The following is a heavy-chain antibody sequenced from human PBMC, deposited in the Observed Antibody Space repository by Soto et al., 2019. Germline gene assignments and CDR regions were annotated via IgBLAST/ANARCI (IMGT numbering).Heavy chain of an antibody. CDR3: VKQAHGLDGVAFDY. CDR2: ISGGSSVT. Sequence: PGESLRLSCTASVFTFSDYAMTWGRQAPGKGLEWVSTISGGSSVTYYGDSVKGRFTISRDNAKNTLFLQMGSLRPEDTAISYCVKQAHGLDGVAFDYWGQGTQVTVSS. D-gene: IGHD2-15*01. CDR1: VFTFSDYA. V-gene: IGHV3-23*01. J-gene: IGHJ4*02.